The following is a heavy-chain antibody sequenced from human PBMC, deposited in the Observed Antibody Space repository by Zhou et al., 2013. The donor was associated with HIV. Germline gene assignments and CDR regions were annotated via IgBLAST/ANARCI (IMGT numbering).Heavy chain of an antibody. J-gene: IGHJ6*03. D-gene: IGHD5-18*01. CDR1: GGTFSSYA. CDR2: IIPIFGTA. Sequence: QVQLVQSGAEVKKPGSSVKVSCKASGGTFSSYAISWVRQAPGQGLEWMGGIIPIFGTANYAQKFQGRVTITTDESTSTAYMELSSLRSEDTAVYYCASHRQLWLRNYYYYYMDVWGKGTTVTVSS. V-gene: IGHV1-69*05. CDR3: ASHRQLWLRNYYYYYMDV.